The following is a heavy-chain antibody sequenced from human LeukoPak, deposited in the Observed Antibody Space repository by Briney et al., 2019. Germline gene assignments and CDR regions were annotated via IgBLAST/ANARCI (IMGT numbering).Heavy chain of an antibody. Sequence: SVKVSCKASGYTFTSYAISWVRQAPGQGLEWMGGIIPIFGTANYAQKFQGRVTITADESTSTAYMELSSLRSEDTAVYYCGSCYADYYYYYMDVWGKGTTVTISS. CDR1: GYTFTSYA. D-gene: IGHD2-15*01. CDR2: IIPIFGTA. CDR3: GSCYADYYYYYMDV. V-gene: IGHV1-69*13. J-gene: IGHJ6*03.